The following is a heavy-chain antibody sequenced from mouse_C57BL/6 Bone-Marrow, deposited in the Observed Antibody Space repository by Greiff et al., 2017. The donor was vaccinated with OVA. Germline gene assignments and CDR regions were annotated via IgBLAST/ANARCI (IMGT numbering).Heavy chain of an antibody. J-gene: IGHJ1*03. CDR3: TREVVAWYFDV. V-gene: IGHV5-9-1*02. CDR1: GFTFSSYA. CDR2: ISSGGDYI. D-gene: IGHD1-1*01. Sequence: EVKVVESGEGLVKPGGSLKLSCAASGFTFSSYAMSWVRQTPEKRLEWVAYISSGGDYIYYADTVKGRCTISRDNARNTLYLQMSSLKAEDTAMYYCTREVVAWYFDVWGTGTTVTVSA.